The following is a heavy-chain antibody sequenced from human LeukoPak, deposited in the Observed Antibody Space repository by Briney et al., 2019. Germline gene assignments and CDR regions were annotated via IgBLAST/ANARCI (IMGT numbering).Heavy chain of an antibody. CDR2: INHSGST. CDR3: ARMGDFWSGYYLSNWFDP. D-gene: IGHD3-3*01. CDR1: GGSFSGYY. Sequence: PSETLSLACAVYGGSFSGYYWSWIRQPPGKGLEWIGEINHSGSTNYNPSLKSRVTLSVDTSKNQFSLKLSSVTAADTAVYYCARMGDFWSGYYLSNWFDPWGQGTLVTVSS. V-gene: IGHV4-34*01. J-gene: IGHJ5*02.